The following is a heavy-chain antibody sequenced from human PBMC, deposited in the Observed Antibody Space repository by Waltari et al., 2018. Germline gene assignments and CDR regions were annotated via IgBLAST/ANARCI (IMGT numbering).Heavy chain of an antibody. CDR2: VCTDGRGP. Sequence: EVQLVESGGGSVQPGGSLRLSCTASGFIFRDYWFHWVRQVPGQGLLGVSNVCTDGRGPTYADSVKGRFTISRDNAKNTVYLQMNSLRVEDTAVYYCARDTPGDGIDYWGQGTLVTVSS. V-gene: IGHV3-74*03. D-gene: IGHD7-27*01. J-gene: IGHJ4*02. CDR3: ARDTPGDGIDY. CDR1: GFIFRDYW.